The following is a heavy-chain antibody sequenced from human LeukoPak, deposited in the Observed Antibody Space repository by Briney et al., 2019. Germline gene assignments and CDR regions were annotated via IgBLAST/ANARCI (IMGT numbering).Heavy chain of an antibody. Sequence: PGGSLRLSCAASGFTFSSYDMHWVRQATGKGLEWVSGIGTAGDTHYPGSVKGRFTISRENDKNSLYLQMNSLRAGDTAVYYCARGAYSSRWLIDYWGQGTLVTVSP. CDR2: IGTAGDT. CDR3: ARGAYSSRWLIDY. V-gene: IGHV3-13*04. D-gene: IGHD6-13*01. CDR1: GFTFSSYD. J-gene: IGHJ4*02.